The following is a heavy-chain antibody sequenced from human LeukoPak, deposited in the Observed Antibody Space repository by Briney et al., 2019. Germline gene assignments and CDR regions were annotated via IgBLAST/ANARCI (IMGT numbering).Heavy chain of an antibody. V-gene: IGHV3-30*04. J-gene: IGHJ4*02. CDR3: ARDGGHCSGGSCYSEPIDY. CDR2: ISYDGSNK. D-gene: IGHD2-15*01. CDR1: GFTFSSYA. Sequence: GGSLRLSCAASGFTFSSYAMHWVRQAPGKGLEWVAVISYDGSNKYYADSVKGRFTISRDNSKNTLYLQMNSLRAEDTAVYYCARDGGHCSGGSCYSEPIDYWGQGTLVTVSS.